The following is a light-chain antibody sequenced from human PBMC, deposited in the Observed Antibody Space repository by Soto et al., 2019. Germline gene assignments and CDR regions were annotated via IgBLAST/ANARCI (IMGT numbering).Light chain of an antibody. CDR2: AAS. V-gene: IGKV1-39*01. CDR1: QSISIY. CDR3: QQSYNTPRT. J-gene: IGKJ1*01. Sequence: DVALSLSPAARSTSVGDRGTITCRTSQSISIYLTWYQQIPGKAPKLLIYAASNRATGVPSRFSGSGSGTDFTLTISSLQPEDSAAYYCQQSYNTPRTFGQGTKVDIK.